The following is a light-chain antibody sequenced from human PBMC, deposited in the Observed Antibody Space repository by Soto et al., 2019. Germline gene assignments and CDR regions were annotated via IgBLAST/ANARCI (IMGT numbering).Light chain of an antibody. CDR1: QSVSSY. CDR2: DAS. CDR3: QQRSNWPPYT. Sequence: EIVLTQSPATLSLSPGERATLSCRASQSVSSYFAWYQQKPGQAPRLLIYDASNRATGIPARFSGSGSGTDFTLTISSLEPEYFAVYYCQQRSNWPPYTFGQGTKREIK. J-gene: IGKJ2*01. V-gene: IGKV3-11*01.